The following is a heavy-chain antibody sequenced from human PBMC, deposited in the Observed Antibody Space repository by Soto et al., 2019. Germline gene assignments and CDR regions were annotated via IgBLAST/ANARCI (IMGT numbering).Heavy chain of an antibody. CDR3: ARGGVPAAYYYYYYGMDV. CDR2: INHSGST. Sequence: SETLSLTCAVYGGSFSGYYWSWIRQPPGKGLEWIGEINHSGSTNYNPSLKSRVTISVDTSKNQFSLKLSSVTAADTAVYYCARGGVPAAYYYYYYGMDVWGQGTTVTVSS. J-gene: IGHJ6*02. CDR1: GGSFSGYY. V-gene: IGHV4-34*01. D-gene: IGHD2-2*01.